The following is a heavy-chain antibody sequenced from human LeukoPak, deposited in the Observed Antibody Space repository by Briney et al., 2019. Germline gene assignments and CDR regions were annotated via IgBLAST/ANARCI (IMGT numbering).Heavy chain of an antibody. CDR1: GYTFTGYY. J-gene: IGHJ4*02. D-gene: IGHD5-18*01. CDR3: ARDGEYSYGDFDY. V-gene: IGHV1-2*04. Sequence: GASVKVSCKASGYTFTGYYMHWVRQAPGQGLEWMGWINPNSGGTNYAQKFQGWVTMTRDTSISTAYMELSRLRSDDTAVYYCARDGEYSYGDFDYWGQGTLVTVSS. CDR2: INPNSGGT.